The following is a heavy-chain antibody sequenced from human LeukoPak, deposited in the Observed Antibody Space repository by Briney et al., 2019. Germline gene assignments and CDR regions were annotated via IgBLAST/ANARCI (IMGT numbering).Heavy chain of an antibody. CDR2: INSNSGDT. J-gene: IGHJ4*02. CDR3: ARVSETELRFDY. Sequence: ASVKVSCKASGYTFSDYYVHWVRQAPGQGLEWMGWINSNSGDTNHAQKFQGRVTMTRDTSITTAYMELTRLTSADTAVYYCARVSETELRFDYWGQGTLVTVSS. D-gene: IGHD1-7*01. CDR1: GYTFSDYY. V-gene: IGHV1-2*02.